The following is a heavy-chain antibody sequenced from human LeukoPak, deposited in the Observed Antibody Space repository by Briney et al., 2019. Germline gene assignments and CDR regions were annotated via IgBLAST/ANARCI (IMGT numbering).Heavy chain of an antibody. CDR3: PRLDIVVVPAAMDPDY. D-gene: IGHD2-2*03. CDR2: IYPGDSDT. Sequence: GESLKISCKGSGYSFTSYWIGWVRQMPGKGLEWMGIIYPGDSDTRYSPSFQGQVTISADKSISTAYLQWSSLKASDTAMYYCPRLDIVVVPAAMDPDYWGQGTLVTVSS. J-gene: IGHJ4*02. CDR1: GYSFTSYW. V-gene: IGHV5-51*01.